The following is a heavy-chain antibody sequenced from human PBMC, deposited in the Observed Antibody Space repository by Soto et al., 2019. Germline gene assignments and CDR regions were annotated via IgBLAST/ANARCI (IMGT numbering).Heavy chain of an antibody. CDR3: ARYYDFWSGYYSVRGIGYHYGLEV. CDR2: IYYRGTA. V-gene: IGHV4-61*01. CDR1: VDSVSSGPYY. D-gene: IGHD3-3*01. J-gene: IGHJ6*01. Sequence: SETLSLTCNFSVDSVSSGPYYCSWFRQPPWKGLEWIGYIYYRGTANYNPSLKSRVTMSVDTSKNEISLRLSSVTAADTAVYYCARYYDFWSGYYSVRGIGYHYGLEVWGQGTTVNVSS.